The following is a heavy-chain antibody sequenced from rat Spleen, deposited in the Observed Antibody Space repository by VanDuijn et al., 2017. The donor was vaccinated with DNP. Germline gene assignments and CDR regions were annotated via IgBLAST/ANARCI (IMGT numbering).Heavy chain of an antibody. Sequence: EVQLQESGPGLVKPSQSLSLTCSVTGYSITSNFRWSWIRKFPGNKLEWMGYIDSAGSTNYNPSLKRRISITRDTSKNQFFLQVNSVTTEDSATYYCAIQLGVFDYWGQGVMVTVSS. CDR3: AIQLGVFDY. CDR1: GYSITSNFR. V-gene: IGHV3-3*01. J-gene: IGHJ2*01. CDR2: IDSAGST. D-gene: IGHD5-1*01.